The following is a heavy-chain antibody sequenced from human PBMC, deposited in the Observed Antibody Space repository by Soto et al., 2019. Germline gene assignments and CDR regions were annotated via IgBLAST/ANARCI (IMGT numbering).Heavy chain of an antibody. CDR2: INAGNGNT. D-gene: IGHD3-22*01. V-gene: IGHV1-3*01. J-gene: IGHJ6*02. CDR3: ARDGDYYDSSAPSGMDV. CDR1: GYTFTSYA. Sequence: ASVKVSCKASGYTFTSYAMHWVRQAPGQRLEWMGWINAGNGNTKYSQKFQGRVTITRDTSASTAYIELSSLRSEDTAVYYCARDGDYYDSSAPSGMDVWGQGTTVTVS.